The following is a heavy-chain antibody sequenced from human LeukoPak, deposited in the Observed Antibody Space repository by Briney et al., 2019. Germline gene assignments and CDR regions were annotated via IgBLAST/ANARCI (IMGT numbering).Heavy chain of an antibody. D-gene: IGHD3-10*01. CDR1: GFTFSSYG. Sequence: GGFLRLSCAASGFTFSSYGMHWVRQAPGKGLEWVAVIWYDGSNKYYADSVKGRFTISRDNSKNTLYLQMNSLRAEDTAVYFCARQTYYYGSGTYYYYFDYWGQGTLVTVSS. CDR3: ARQTYYYGSGTYYYYFDY. CDR2: IWYDGSNK. J-gene: IGHJ4*02. V-gene: IGHV3-33*01.